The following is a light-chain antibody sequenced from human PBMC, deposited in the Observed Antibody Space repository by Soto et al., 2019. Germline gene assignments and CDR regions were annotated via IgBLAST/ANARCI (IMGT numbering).Light chain of an antibody. V-gene: IGLV2-23*01. Sequence: QSVLTQPASVSGSPGQSITMSCTGTTSDVGSYSLLSWYQQHPGKAPKLMIYEDSKRPSGVSNRFSGSKSGNTASLTISGLQAEDEADSYCSSYAGSSIYVFGTGTKVTVL. CDR1: TSDVGSYSL. CDR3: SSYAGSSIYV. CDR2: EDS. J-gene: IGLJ1*01.